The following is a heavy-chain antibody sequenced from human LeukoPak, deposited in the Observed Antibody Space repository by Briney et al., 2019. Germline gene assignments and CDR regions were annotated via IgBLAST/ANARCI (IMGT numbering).Heavy chain of an antibody. CDR2: ISGSGGST. J-gene: IGHJ4*02. V-gene: IGHV3-23*01. Sequence: GGSLRLSCAASGFTFSSYGMSWVRQAPGKGLEWVSAISGSGGSTYYADSVKGRFTISRDNSKNTLYLQMNSLRAEDTAVYYCAKDHGMITFGGVIVPEYYFDYWGQGTLVTVSS. D-gene: IGHD3-16*02. CDR3: AKDHGMITFGGVIVPEYYFDY. CDR1: GFTFSSYG.